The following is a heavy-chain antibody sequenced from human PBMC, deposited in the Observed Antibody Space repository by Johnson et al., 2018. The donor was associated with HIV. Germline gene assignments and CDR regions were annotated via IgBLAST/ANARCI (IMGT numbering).Heavy chain of an antibody. V-gene: IGHV3-23*04. CDR3: AKGDRYNWNYVAAFDI. D-gene: IGHD1-7*01. Sequence: VQLVESGGGLIQPGGSLRLSCAASGFTVSSNYAMNWVRQAPGKGLEWVSAISGSGGSTYSVDSVKGRFTISRDNSKNTLYLQMNSLRAEDTAVYYCAKGDRYNWNYVAAFDIWGQGTMVTVSS. CDR2: ISGSGGST. CDR1: GFTVSSNYA. J-gene: IGHJ3*02.